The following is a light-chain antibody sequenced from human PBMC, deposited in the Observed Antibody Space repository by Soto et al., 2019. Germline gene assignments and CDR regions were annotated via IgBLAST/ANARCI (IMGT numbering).Light chain of an antibody. V-gene: IGLV2-8*01. Sequence: QSALTQPPSASGSFGQSVTISCTGTSSDVGGYNYVSWYQQHPGKAPKLMIYEVSERPSGVPDRFSGSKSGNTASLTVSGLQAXDEADYYCSSYSGTNYHYVFGTGTKVTVL. J-gene: IGLJ1*01. CDR3: SSYSGTNYHYV. CDR1: SSDVGGYNY. CDR2: EVS.